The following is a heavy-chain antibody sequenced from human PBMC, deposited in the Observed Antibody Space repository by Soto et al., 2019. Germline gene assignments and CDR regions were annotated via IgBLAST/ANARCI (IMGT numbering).Heavy chain of an antibody. CDR2: INHSGST. J-gene: IGHJ4*02. CDR3: ARQHYYDSSGYYTWN. D-gene: IGHD3-22*01. V-gene: IGHV4-34*01. CDR1: GGSINRYY. Sequence: SETLSLTCTVSGGSINRYYWSWIRQPPGKGMEWIGEINHSGSTNYNPSLKSRVTISADTSKNQFSLRLSSVSAADTAVYYCARQHYYDSSGYYTWNWGQGTLVTVSS.